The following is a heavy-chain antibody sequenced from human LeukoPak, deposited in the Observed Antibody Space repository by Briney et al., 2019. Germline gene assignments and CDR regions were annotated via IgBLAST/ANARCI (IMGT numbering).Heavy chain of an antibody. D-gene: IGHD6-6*01. V-gene: IGHV3-23*01. CDR1: GFTFSSCA. J-gene: IGHJ6*02. Sequence: GGSLRLSCAASGFTFSSCAMSWVRQAAGKGLEWVSGISGSGGTTYYADSVKGRFTISRDNSKNTMYLQMNSLRAEDAALYYCAILGSSSGYYYTGMDVWGQGTTVTVSS. CDR2: ISGSGGTT. CDR3: AILGSSSGYYYTGMDV.